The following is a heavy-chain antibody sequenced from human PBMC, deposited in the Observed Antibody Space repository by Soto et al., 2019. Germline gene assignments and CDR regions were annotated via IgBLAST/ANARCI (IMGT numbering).Heavy chain of an antibody. CDR2: MYHSGST. D-gene: IGHD3-10*01. CDR3: ARTSSIFYYYGSGSMRYFDY. CDR1: GGSISSGGYS. J-gene: IGHJ4*02. Sequence: SETLSLTCAVSGGSISSGGYSWSWIRQPPGKGLEWIGYMYHSGSTYYNPSLKSRVTISIDRSKNQFSLKLSSVTAADTAVYYCARTSSIFYYYGSGSMRYFDYWGQGTLVTVSS. V-gene: IGHV4-30-2*01.